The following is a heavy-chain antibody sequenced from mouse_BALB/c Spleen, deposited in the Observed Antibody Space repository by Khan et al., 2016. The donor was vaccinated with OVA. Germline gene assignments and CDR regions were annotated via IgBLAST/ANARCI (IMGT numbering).Heavy chain of an antibody. CDR2: ISTYSGST. CDR1: GYTFTDYA. V-gene: IGHV1S137*01. CDR3: ARPAYDGYYDY. D-gene: IGHD2-3*01. Sequence: VQLQESGPELVRPGVSVKISCKGSGYTFTDYAMYWVKQSHAKSLEWIGLISTYSGSTNYNQKFKGKVTMTVDKSSSAAYMELARLTSEDSAIYYWARPAYDGYYDYWGQGTTLTGSS. J-gene: IGHJ2*01.